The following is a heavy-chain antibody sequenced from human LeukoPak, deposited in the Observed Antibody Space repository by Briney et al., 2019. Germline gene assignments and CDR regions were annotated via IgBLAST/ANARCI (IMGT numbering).Heavy chain of an antibody. D-gene: IGHD3-22*01. CDR1: GFPFSNYG. Sequence: GGSLRLSCEVSGFPFSNYGMSWVRQSPGKGLEWVAGFSGKGDTTYHAESVRGRFTISRDTSKNTLYLQMNSLRAEDTAVYYCARDPYYYDSSGYYPFDYWGQGTLVTVSS. CDR3: ARDPYYYDSSGYYPFDY. CDR2: FSGKGDTT. V-gene: IGHV3-23*01. J-gene: IGHJ4*02.